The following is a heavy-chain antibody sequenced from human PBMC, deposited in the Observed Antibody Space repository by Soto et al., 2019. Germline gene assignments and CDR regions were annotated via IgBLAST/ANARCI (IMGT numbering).Heavy chain of an antibody. J-gene: IGHJ4*02. Sequence: QVQLVQSGAEVKRPGASVKVSCKSSGYTFTTYAIHWVRQAPGQRLQWMGWINAGSGNTKYSQDFRGRVTFTRDTSATTSYMELSSLKSEDTAVYYCARVPPWGNSGSYYIQHYDSWGQGTLVTVSS. CDR2: INAGSGNT. CDR1: GYTFTTYA. V-gene: IGHV1-3*01. D-gene: IGHD3-10*01. CDR3: ARVPPWGNSGSYYIQHYDS.